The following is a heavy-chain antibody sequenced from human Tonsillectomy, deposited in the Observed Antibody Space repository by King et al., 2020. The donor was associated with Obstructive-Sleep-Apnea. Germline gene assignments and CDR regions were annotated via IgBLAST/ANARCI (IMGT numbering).Heavy chain of an antibody. Sequence: ITLKESGPTLVKPTQTLTLTCTFSGFSLSSSGVGVGWIRQPPGKSLEWLALLYLDDDKRYSPSLKSRVTITKDTSKNQVVLTMTNMDPVDTATYYCAHSRFSSSLWGMDVWGQGTTVTVSS. CDR1: GFSLSSSGVG. CDR3: AHSRFSSSLWGMDV. V-gene: IGHV2-5*02. J-gene: IGHJ6*02. CDR2: LYLDDDK. D-gene: IGHD6-13*01.